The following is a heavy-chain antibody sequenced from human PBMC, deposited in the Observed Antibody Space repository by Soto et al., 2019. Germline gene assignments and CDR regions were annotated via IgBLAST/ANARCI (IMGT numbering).Heavy chain of an antibody. D-gene: IGHD1-26*01. V-gene: IGHV3-30*03. J-gene: IGHJ4*02. CDR2: ISYDGSYK. Sequence: QVKLVESGGGVVQPGRSLRLSCAASGFTFNNYGMHWVRQAPGKGLEWVAMISYDGSYKYYADSVKGRFTISRDTSKDTLYLQMNSLRAEDTAVDYCADARVGDSHFDFWGQGTLVTVAA. CDR1: GFTFNNYG. CDR3: ADARVGDSHFDF.